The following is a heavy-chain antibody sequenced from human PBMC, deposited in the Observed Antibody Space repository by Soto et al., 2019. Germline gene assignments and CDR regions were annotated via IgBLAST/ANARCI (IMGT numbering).Heavy chain of an antibody. CDR1: GVSISNGGSH. CDR3: ARSGFTYGSDTYYYYYCMDV. CDR2: IYYIGRT. Sequence: QVQLQESGPGLVKPSQTLSLTCTVSGVSISNGGSHWSWIRQHPGKGLEWIGYIYYIGRTSYNPSRKSRVTISVDMSKNQFSLKLSSVTAADTAVYYCARSGFTYGSDTYYYYYCMDVCGQGTTVTVSS. V-gene: IGHV4-31*03. D-gene: IGHD3-10*01. J-gene: IGHJ6*02.